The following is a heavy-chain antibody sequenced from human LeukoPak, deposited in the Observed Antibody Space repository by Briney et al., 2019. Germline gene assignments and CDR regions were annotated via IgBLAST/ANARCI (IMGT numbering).Heavy chain of an antibody. J-gene: IGHJ4*02. D-gene: IGHD6-6*01. CDR2: ISAYNGNT. Sequence: ASVKVSCKASGYTFTGYGISWVRQAPGQGLEWMGWISAYNGNTNYAQKLQGRVTMTTDTSTSTAYMELRSLRPDDTAVYYCARVGLLVRSLDYWGQGTLVTVSS. CDR1: GYTFTGYG. V-gene: IGHV1-18*01. CDR3: ARVGLLVRSLDY.